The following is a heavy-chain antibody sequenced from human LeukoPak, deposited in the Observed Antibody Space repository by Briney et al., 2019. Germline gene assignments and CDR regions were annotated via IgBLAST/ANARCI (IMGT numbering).Heavy chain of an antibody. D-gene: IGHD6-13*01. V-gene: IGHV3-21*01. Sequence: PGGSLRLSCAASGFTFSSYAMSWVRQAPGKGLEWVSSISSSSSYIYYADSVKGRFTISRDNAKNSLYLQMNSLRAEDTAVYYCARDWGIAAAGFDPWGQGTLVTVSS. CDR3: ARDWGIAAAGFDP. J-gene: IGHJ5*02. CDR2: ISSSSSYI. CDR1: GFTFSSYA.